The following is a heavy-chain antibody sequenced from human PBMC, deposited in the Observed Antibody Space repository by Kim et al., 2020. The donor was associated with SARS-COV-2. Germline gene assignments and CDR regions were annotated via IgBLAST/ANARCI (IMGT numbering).Heavy chain of an antibody. D-gene: IGHD2-21*02. CDR3: ARPRPCGGDCYYYDY. Sequence: ASVKVSCKASGYTFTSYYMHWVRQAPGQGLEWMGIINPSGGSTSYAQKFQGRVTMTRDTSTSTVYMELSSLRSEDTAVYYCARPRPCGGDCYYYDYWGQGTLVTVSS. V-gene: IGHV1-46*01. CDR1: GYTFTSYY. J-gene: IGHJ4*02. CDR2: INPSGGST.